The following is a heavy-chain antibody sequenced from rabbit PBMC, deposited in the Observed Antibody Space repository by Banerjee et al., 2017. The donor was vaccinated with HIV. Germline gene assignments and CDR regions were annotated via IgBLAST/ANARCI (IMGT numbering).Heavy chain of an antibody. Sequence: QEQLEESGGDLVKPEGSLTFTCTASGFSFSNKCVMCWVRQAPGKGLEWIACINTSSGNTVYATWAKGRFTISKTSSTTVTLQMTSLTAADTATYFCARDLAGAIGWNFNLWGPGTLVTVS. CDR2: INTSSGNT. V-gene: IGHV1S45*01. D-gene: IGHD4-1*01. CDR1: GFSFSNKCV. CDR3: ARDLAGAIGWNFNL. J-gene: IGHJ4*01.